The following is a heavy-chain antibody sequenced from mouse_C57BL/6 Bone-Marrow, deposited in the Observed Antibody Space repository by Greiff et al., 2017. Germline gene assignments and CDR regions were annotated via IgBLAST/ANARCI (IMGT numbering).Heavy chain of an antibody. J-gene: IGHJ3*01. CDR2: ISSGSSTT. Sequence: EVKLQEPGGGLVKPGGSLKLSCAASGFTFSDYGMHWVRQGPEKGLEWVAYISSGSSTTYYADTVKGRYTIARDNAKNTLFLQMTSLRSEDTAMYDGARWWLAAWFAYWGQGTLVTVSA. D-gene: IGHD1-1*02. V-gene: IGHV5-17*01. CDR3: ARWWLAAWFAY. CDR1: GFTFSDYG.